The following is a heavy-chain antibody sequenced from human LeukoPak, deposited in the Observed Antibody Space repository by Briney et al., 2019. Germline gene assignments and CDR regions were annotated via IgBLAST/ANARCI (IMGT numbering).Heavy chain of an antibody. J-gene: IGHJ4*02. D-gene: IGHD4/OR15-4a*01. CDR2: IIPIFGTA. CDR3: ARDVDYDLLC. CDR1: GGTFSSYA. Sequence: GASVKVSCKASGGTFSSYAISWVRQAPGQGLEWMGGIIPIFGTANYAQKFQGRVTITADESTSTAHMELSSLRSEDTAVYYCARDVDYDLLCWGQGTLVTVSS. V-gene: IGHV1-69*13.